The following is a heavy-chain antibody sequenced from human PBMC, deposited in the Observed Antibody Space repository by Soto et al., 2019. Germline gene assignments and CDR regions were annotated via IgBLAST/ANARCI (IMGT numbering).Heavy chain of an antibody. CDR2: IYYSGST. CDR3: ARTGAFSDYDAFDI. J-gene: IGHJ3*02. D-gene: IGHD4-17*01. V-gene: IGHV4-59*08. Sequence: SETLSLTCTVSGGSISSYYWSWIRQPPGKGLEWIGYIYYSGSTNYNPSLKSRVTISVDTSKNQFSLKLSSVTAADTAVYYCARTGAFSDYDAFDIWGQGTMVTVSS. CDR1: GGSISSYY.